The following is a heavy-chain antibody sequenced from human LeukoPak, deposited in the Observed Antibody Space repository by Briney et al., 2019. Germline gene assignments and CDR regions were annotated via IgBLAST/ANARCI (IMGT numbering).Heavy chain of an antibody. J-gene: IGHJ6*02. V-gene: IGHV3-30*04. CDR3: ARELITGGYYYGMDV. CDR1: RFTFSSYA. D-gene: IGHD3-16*01. Sequence: GGSLRLSCAASRFTFSSYAMHWVRQAPGKGLEWVAVISYDGSNKYYADSVKGRFTISRDNSKNTLYLQMNSLRAEDTAVYYCARELITGGYYYGMDVWGQGTTVTVSS. CDR2: ISYDGSNK.